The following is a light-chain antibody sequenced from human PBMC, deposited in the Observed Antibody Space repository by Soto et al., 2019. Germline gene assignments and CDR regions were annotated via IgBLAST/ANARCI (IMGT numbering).Light chain of an antibody. J-gene: IGKJ1*01. V-gene: IGKV1-5*03. CDR2: KAS. Sequence: DMHITQSPSTLSASVGDRVTITCRASQSISNWLAWYQQKPGKAPKLLIYKASTLKSGVPSRFSGSGSGTEFTLTISSLQPDDFATYYCQQYNSYSKTFGQGTKVDIK. CDR3: QQYNSYSKT. CDR1: QSISNW.